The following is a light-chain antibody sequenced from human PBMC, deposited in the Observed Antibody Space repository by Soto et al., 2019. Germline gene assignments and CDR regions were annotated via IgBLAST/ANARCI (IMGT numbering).Light chain of an antibody. V-gene: IGLV2-8*01. J-gene: IGLJ1*01. Sequence: QSALAQPPSASWSPGQSVTISCTGTSSDVGGYNYVSWYQQHPGKAPKLTIYEVSKRPSGVPDRFSGSKSGNTASLTVSGLQAEDEADYYCSSYAGSNNFNVFGTGTKVTVL. CDR1: SSDVGGYNY. CDR2: EVS. CDR3: SSYAGSNNFNV.